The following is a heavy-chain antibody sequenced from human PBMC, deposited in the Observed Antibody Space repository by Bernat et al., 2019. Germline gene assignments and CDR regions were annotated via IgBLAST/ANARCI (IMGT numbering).Heavy chain of an antibody. CDR3: ARENNWNYYYYGMDV. D-gene: IGHD1-20*01. CDR2: IYYSGST. V-gene: IGHV4-61*01. J-gene: IGHJ6*02. Sequence: QVQLQESGPGLVKPSETLSLTCTVSGGSVSSGSYYWSWIRQPPGKGLEWIGYIYYSGSTNNNPSLKSRVTISVDTSKNQFSLKLSSVTAADTAVYYCARENNWNYYYYGMDVWGQGTTVTVSS. CDR1: GGSVSSGSYY.